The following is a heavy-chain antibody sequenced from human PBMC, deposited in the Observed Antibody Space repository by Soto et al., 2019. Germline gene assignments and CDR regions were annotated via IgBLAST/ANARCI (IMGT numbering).Heavy chain of an antibody. CDR3: ARGDESIVVVNGARANYYYYGMDV. CDR1: GYTFTSYG. Sequence: ASVKVSCKASGYTFTSYGISWVRQAPGQGLEWMGWISAYNGNTNYAQKLQGRVTMTTDTSTSTAYMELRSLRSDDTAVYYCARGDESIVVVNGARANYYYYGMDVWGQGTKVTVSS. J-gene: IGHJ6*02. D-gene: IGHD3-22*01. CDR2: ISAYNGNT. V-gene: IGHV1-18*01.